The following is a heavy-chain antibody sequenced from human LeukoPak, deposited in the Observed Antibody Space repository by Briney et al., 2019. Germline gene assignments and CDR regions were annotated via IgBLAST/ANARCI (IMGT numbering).Heavy chain of an antibody. CDR1: GFTFSSYA. CDR2: ISGSGGST. D-gene: IGHD1-26*01. J-gene: IGHJ4*02. Sequence: GGSLRLSCAASGFTFSSYAMSWVRQAPGKGLEWVSGISGSGGSTYYADSVKGRFTISRDNSKNTLYLQMNSLRAEDTAVYNCAKGGSYSTVTHFDYWGQGTLVTVPS. CDR3: AKGGSYSTVTHFDY. V-gene: IGHV3-23*01.